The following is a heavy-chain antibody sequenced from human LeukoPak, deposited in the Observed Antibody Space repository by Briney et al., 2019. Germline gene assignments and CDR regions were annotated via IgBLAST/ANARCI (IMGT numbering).Heavy chain of an antibody. CDR3: ARVTRWAGLDF. J-gene: IGHJ4*02. V-gene: IGHV4-30-4*01. D-gene: IGHD2-21*02. Sequence: SSETLSLTCNVSGGSISSGDKYWSWIRQPPWKGLEWIGYTYYSGSTYYNPSLKSRLTISVDTSENQFSLHLTSVTAADTAVYFCARVTRWAGLDFWGQGTLVTVSS. CDR2: TYYSGST. CDR1: GGSISSGDKY.